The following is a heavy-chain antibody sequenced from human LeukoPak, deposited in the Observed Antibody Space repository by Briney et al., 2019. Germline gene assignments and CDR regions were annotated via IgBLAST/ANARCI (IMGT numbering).Heavy chain of an antibody. V-gene: IGHV4-34*01. Sequence: PSETLSLTCAVYGGSFSGYYWSWIRQPPGKGLEWIGEINHSGSTNYNPSLKSRVTISVDTSKNQFSLKLSSVTAADAAVYYCARGPVQTAGGLDFWGQGTLVTVSS. CDR3: ARGPVQTAGGLDF. D-gene: IGHD6-13*01. J-gene: IGHJ4*02. CDR2: INHSGST. CDR1: GGSFSGYY.